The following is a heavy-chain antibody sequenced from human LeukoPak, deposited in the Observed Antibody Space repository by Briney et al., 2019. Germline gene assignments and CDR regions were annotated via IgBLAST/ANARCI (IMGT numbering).Heavy chain of an antibody. CDR1: GYTFTSYG. CDR3: ARMYYDFWSGYSTFDP. V-gene: IGHV1-18*01. Sequence: ASVKVSCKASGYTFTSYGISWVRQAPGQGLEWMGWISAYNGNTNYAHKLQGRVTMTTDTSTSTAYMELRSLRSDDAAVYYCARMYYDFWSGYSTFDPWGQGTLVTVSS. D-gene: IGHD3-3*01. J-gene: IGHJ5*02. CDR2: ISAYNGNT.